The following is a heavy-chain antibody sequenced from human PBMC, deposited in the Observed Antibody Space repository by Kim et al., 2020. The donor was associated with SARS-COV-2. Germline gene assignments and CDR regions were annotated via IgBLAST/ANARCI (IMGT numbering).Heavy chain of an antibody. CDR2: IIPILGIA. V-gene: IGHV1-69*04. D-gene: IGHD2-15*01. Sequence: SVKVSCKASGGTFSSYAISWVRQAPGQGLEWMGRIIPILGIANYAQKFQGRVTITADKSTSTAYMELSSLRSEDTAVYYCARDRFPIVVVVAATNWFDPWGQGTLVTVSS. J-gene: IGHJ5*02. CDR3: ARDRFPIVVVVAATNWFDP. CDR1: GGTFSSYA.